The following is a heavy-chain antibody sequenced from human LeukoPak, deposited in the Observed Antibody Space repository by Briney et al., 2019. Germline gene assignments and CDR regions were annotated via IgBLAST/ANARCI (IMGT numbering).Heavy chain of an antibody. Sequence: SETLSLTCTVSGGSISSYYWSWIRQPPGKGLEWIGYIYYSGSTNYNPSLKSRVTISVDTSKNQFSLKLSSVTAADTAVYYCASRLRGYSYGFSAFDIWGQGTMVTVSS. CDR1: GGSISSYY. J-gene: IGHJ3*02. V-gene: IGHV4-59*08. D-gene: IGHD5-18*01. CDR3: ASRLRGYSYGFSAFDI. CDR2: IYYSGST.